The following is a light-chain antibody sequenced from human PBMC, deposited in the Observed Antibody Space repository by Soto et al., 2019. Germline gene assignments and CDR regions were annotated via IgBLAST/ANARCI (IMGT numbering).Light chain of an antibody. V-gene: IGKV4-1*01. J-gene: IGKJ4*01. CDR1: QTVLHSSTNKNF. Sequence: DIVMTQSPDSLAVSLGERATINCKSSQTVLHSSTNKNFLAWYQQKPGQPPTLLISWASTRESGVPDRFSGSGSGTDFTLTISSLQSEDFAVYYCQHYVTWPLTFGGGTKVESK. CDR2: WAS. CDR3: QHYVTWPLT.